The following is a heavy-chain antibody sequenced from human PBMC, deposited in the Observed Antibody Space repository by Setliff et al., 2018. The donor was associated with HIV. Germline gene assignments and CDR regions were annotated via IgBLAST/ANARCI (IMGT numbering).Heavy chain of an antibody. J-gene: IGHJ4*02. D-gene: IGHD3-3*01. CDR2: FNPNSRVT. V-gene: IGHV1-2*06. Sequence: ASVKVSCKASGFIFTDYQIHWVRQAPGQGLEWMGRFNPNSRVTNSPQKFQGRVTMTRDTSINTAYMELSRLTSDDTAFYYCAREPTGDFWSGYSSRGLDYWGQGTLVTVSS. CDR1: GFIFTDYQ. CDR3: AREPTGDFWSGYSSRGLDY.